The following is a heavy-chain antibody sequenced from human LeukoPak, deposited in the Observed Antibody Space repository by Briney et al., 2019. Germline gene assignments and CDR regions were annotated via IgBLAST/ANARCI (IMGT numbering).Heavy chain of an antibody. CDR1: GGTFSSYA. J-gene: IGHJ5*02. Sequence: SVKVSCKASGGTFSSYAISWVRQAPGQGLEWMGGIIPIFGTANYAQKFQGRVTITTDESTSTAYMELSSLRFEDTAVYYCARLKPTGWLFDPWGQGTLVTVSS. CDR3: ARLKPTGWLFDP. V-gene: IGHV1-69*05. D-gene: IGHD3-22*01. CDR2: IIPIFGTA.